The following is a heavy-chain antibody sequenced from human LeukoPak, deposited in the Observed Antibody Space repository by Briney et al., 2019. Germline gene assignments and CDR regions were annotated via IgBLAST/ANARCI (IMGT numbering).Heavy chain of an antibody. CDR1: GGSITSTNY. CDR2: ISLSGYT. Sequence: PSGTLSLTCGVSGGSITSTNYWSWVRQPPGQGLGWIGEISLSGYTGFNPSLRSRVTMSLDESKNHPSLNLASVTAADTAVYYCSRESGPFSPFGHWGQGILVTVTS. D-gene: IGHD1-26*01. CDR3: SRESGPFSPFGH. J-gene: IGHJ4*02. V-gene: IGHV4-4*02.